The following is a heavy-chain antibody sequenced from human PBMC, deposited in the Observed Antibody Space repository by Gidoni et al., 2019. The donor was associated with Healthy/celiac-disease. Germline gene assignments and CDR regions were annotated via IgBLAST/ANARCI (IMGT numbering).Heavy chain of an antibody. D-gene: IGHD3-22*01. J-gene: IGHJ4*02. CDR1: ELPFSSYA. CDR2: SSGSGGST. Sequence: EVQLLESGGGLVQPGGSLRLSCAPFELPFSSYAMSWVRQAPGKGREWVAASSGSGGSTYYADSVKGRFTISRDNSKNTLYLQMNSLRAEDTAVYYCAGVVVITTGLEYWGQGTLVTVSS. CDR3: AGVVVITTGLEY. V-gene: IGHV3-23*01.